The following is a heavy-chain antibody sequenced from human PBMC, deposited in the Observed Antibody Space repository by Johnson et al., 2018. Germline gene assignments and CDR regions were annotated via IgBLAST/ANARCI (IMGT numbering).Heavy chain of an antibody. Sequence: VQLVESGAEVKKPGSSVKVSCKASGGTFSSYTISWVRQAPGQGLEWMGRIIPILGIANYAQKFQGRVTITAAKSTSTAYMELSSLRSEDTAVYYRARDRLQYYYDSSGYPHYDAFDIWGQGTMVTVSS. D-gene: IGHD3-22*01. CDR3: ARDRLQYYYDSSGYPHYDAFDI. CDR1: GGTFSSYT. V-gene: IGHV1-69*09. J-gene: IGHJ3*02. CDR2: IIPILGIA.